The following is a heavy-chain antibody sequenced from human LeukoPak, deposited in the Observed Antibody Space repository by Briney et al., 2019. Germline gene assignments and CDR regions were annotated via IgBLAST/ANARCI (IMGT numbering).Heavy chain of an antibody. CDR1: GFTFSSYA. Sequence: GGSLRLSCAASGFTFSSYAMSWVRQAPGKGLEWVSAISGSGDITYLADSVKGRFTISRDNSKNTLYLQMNSLRTEDTAVYYCARFGNDYGDYVGDYWGQGTLVTVSS. J-gene: IGHJ4*02. CDR3: ARFGNDYGDYVGDY. V-gene: IGHV3-23*01. CDR2: ISGSGDIT. D-gene: IGHD4-17*01.